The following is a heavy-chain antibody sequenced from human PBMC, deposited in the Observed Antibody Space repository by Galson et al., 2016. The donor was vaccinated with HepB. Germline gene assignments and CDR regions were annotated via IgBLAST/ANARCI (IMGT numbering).Heavy chain of an antibody. CDR3: ATQLRSGYYLRY. V-gene: IGHV4-34*01. J-gene: IGHJ4*02. D-gene: IGHD3-3*01. CDR1: GGSFNGNY. CDR2: INHCGIT. Sequence: EPLSLTCAVYGGSFNGNYWIWVLQPPGKGLEWLGQINHCGITKQNPSLNSRVAIYVHTSKNQFSLHLSSVTAADTALYFCATQLRSGYYLRYWGQGTLVTVSS.